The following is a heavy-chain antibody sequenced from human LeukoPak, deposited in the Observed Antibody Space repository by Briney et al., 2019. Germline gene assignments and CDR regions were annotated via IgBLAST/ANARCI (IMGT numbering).Heavy chain of an antibody. CDR3: AAAVAAAPGAY. Sequence: GGSLRLSCAASGFTFSDYYMGWVRQAPGKGLECVSYIDMSATTIYYADSVKGRFTISRDNAKNSLFLQMNSLRAEDTAVYYCAAAVAAAPGAYWGQGTLVTVSS. V-gene: IGHV3-11*04. CDR1: GFTFSDYY. D-gene: IGHD6-13*01. CDR2: IDMSATTI. J-gene: IGHJ4*02.